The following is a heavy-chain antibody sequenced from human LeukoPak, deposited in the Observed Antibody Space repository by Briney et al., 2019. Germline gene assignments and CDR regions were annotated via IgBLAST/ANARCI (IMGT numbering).Heavy chain of an antibody. J-gene: IGHJ6*03. CDR2: ISSSSSTI. V-gene: IGHV3-48*01. D-gene: IGHD4-17*01. CDR3: ARSASPYYGDYNYYYYMDV. CDR1: GFTFSSYS. Sequence: GGSLRLSCAASGFTFSSYSMNWVRQAPGKGLEWVSYISSSSSTIYYADSVKGRFTISRDNAKNSLYLQMNSLRAEDTAVYYCARSASPYYGDYNYYYYMDVWGKGTTVTVSS.